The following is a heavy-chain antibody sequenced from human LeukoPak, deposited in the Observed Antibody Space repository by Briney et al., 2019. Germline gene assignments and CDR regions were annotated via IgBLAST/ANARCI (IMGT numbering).Heavy chain of an antibody. CDR3: ARYTGSYQRVDH. Sequence: ASVKVSCKASGYTFSDYSMHWVRQAPGQGLEWMGRINANGGGTNYAQKFQGRVTMTRDTSISTAYMDLGSLRSDDTAVYYCARYTGSYQRVDHWGQGTLITVSS. J-gene: IGHJ4*02. D-gene: IGHD1-26*01. V-gene: IGHV1-2*06. CDR2: INANGGGT. CDR1: GYTFSDYS.